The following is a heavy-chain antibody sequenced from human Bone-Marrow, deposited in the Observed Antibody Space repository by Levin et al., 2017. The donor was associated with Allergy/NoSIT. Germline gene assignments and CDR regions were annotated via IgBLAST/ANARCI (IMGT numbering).Heavy chain of an antibody. CDR1: GGSINNSY. D-gene: IGHD7-27*01. J-gene: IGHJ5*02. CDR2: ISYRGST. Sequence: SQTLSLTCTVSGGSINNSYWNWIRQSPEKGLEWIGYISYRGSTNYNPSLKSRVTMSVDTSKNQFSLNLNSVTAADTATYYCARTGDEFNWFDPWGQGALVTVSS. CDR3: ARTGDEFNWFDP. V-gene: IGHV4-59*01.